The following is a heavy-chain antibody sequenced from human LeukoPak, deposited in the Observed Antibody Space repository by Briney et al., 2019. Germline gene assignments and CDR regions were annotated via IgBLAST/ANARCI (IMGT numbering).Heavy chain of an antibody. V-gene: IGHV1-46*01. Sequence: SVKVSCKASGYTFTSYYMHWVRQAPGQGLEWMGLINPRGGSTSYAQKFQGRVTMTRDMSTSTVHMELSSLRSEDTAVYYCARGGAHIVLMVYAENWFDPWGQGTLVTVSS. CDR2: INPRGGST. D-gene: IGHD2-8*01. J-gene: IGHJ5*02. CDR1: GYTFTSYY. CDR3: ARGGAHIVLMVYAENWFDP.